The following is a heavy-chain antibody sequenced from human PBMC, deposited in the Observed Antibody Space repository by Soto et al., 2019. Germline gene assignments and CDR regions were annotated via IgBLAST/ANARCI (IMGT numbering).Heavy chain of an antibody. Sequence: ASVKVSCKASGYTFSSYAMHWVRQAPGQRLEWMGWINAGYGNTKSSQKFQDRVAISRDTSASTAYMELTSLRSEDTAVYYCARDTGDGTFDFWGQGTLVTVSS. V-gene: IGHV1-3*01. CDR3: ARDTGDGTFDF. CDR2: INAGYGNT. D-gene: IGHD7-27*01. CDR1: GYTFSSYA. J-gene: IGHJ4*02.